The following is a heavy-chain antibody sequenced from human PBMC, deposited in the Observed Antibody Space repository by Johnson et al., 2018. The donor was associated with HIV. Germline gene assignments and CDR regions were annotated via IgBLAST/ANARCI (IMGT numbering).Heavy chain of an antibody. CDR1: GFTFSSYG. CDR2: TRFDGSKK. CDR3: AKDRSMDDAFDV. Sequence: HVQLVESGGGVVQPGGSLRLSCAASGFTFSSYGMHWVRQTPGKGLEWVAFTRFDGSKKYYAESVKGRFTISRDKSKNTLYLQMNSLRAEDTAVYYCAKDRSMDDAFDVWGQGTMVTVSS. V-gene: IGHV3-30*02. J-gene: IGHJ3*01. D-gene: IGHD1-26*01.